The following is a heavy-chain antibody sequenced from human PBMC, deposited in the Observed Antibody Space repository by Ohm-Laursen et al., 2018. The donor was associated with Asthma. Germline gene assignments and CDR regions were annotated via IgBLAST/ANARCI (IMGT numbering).Heavy chain of an antibody. CDR3: AKGMNPSGMDV. D-gene: IGHD2-8*01. Sequence: SLRLSCAASGFTFSSYGMHWVRQAPGKGLEWVAVISYDGSNKYYADSVKGRFTISRDNSKNTLYLQMNSLRAEDTAVYYCAKGMNPSGMDVWGQGTTVTVSS. J-gene: IGHJ6*02. CDR2: ISYDGSNK. V-gene: IGHV3-30*18. CDR1: GFTFSSYG.